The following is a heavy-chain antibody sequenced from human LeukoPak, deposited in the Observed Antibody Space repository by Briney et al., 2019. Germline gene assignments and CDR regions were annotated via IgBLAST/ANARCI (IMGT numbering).Heavy chain of an antibody. D-gene: IGHD3-22*01. Sequence: GGSLRLSCAASGFTFDDYAMHWVRQAPGKGLEWVSGISWNSGSIGYADSVKGRFTISRDNAKNSLYLQMNSLRAEDTALYYCAKDLYYYDSSGYIAPGDYWGQGTLVTVSS. CDR3: AKDLYYYDSSGYIAPGDY. CDR1: GFTFDDYA. V-gene: IGHV3-9*01. J-gene: IGHJ4*02. CDR2: ISWNSGSI.